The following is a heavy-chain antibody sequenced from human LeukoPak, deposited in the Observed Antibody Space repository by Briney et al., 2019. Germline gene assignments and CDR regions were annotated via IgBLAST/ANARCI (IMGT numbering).Heavy chain of an antibody. CDR2: ISSSGSSI. D-gene: IGHD6-13*01. CDR1: EFSFSTYG. V-gene: IGHV3-48*04. CDR3: ARRPYSSSWYYFDY. J-gene: IGHJ4*02. Sequence: GGSLRLSCAASEFSFSTYGMNWVRQAPGKGLEWVSYISSSGSSIFYADSVKGRFTISRDNAKNSLYLQMNSLRAEDTAVYYCARRPYSSSWYYFDYWGQGTLVTVSS.